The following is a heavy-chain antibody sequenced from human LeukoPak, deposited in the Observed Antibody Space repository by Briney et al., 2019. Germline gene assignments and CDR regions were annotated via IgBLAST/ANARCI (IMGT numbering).Heavy chain of an antibody. V-gene: IGHV4-59*01. D-gene: IGHD3-9*01. CDR1: GGSISSYY. CDR3: ARERRYYYILTGPFDY. CDR2: IYYSGST. Sequence: PSETLSLTCTVSGGSISSYYWSWIRQPPGKGLEWIGYIYYSGSTNYKPSLKSRVTISVDTSKNQFSLKLSSVTAADTAVYYCARERRYYYILTGPFDYWGQGTLVTVSS. J-gene: IGHJ4*02.